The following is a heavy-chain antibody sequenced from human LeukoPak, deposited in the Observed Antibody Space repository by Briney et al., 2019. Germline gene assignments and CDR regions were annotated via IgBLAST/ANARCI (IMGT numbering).Heavy chain of an antibody. CDR1: GYTFTTYY. V-gene: IGHV1-46*01. CDR3: ARAEDYYYGMDV. Sequence: ASVKVSCKASGYTFTTYYMHWVRQAPGQGLEWMGIINPSGGSTTYAQNFQGRVTMTRDTSTSAVYMELSSLRSEDTAVYYCARAEDYYYGMDVWGQGTTVTVSS. J-gene: IGHJ6*02. CDR2: INPSGGST.